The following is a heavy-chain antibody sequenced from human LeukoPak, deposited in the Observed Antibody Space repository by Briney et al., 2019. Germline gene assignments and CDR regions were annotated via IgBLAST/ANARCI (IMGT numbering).Heavy chain of an antibody. Sequence: SPTLSLTFAISGDSVSSNSAAWNWIRQSPSRGLEWLGRTYYRSKWYNDYAVSVKSRITINPDTSKNQFSLQLNSVTPEDTAVYYCARISPYGEPNWFDPWGQGTLVTVSS. CDR3: ARISPYGEPNWFDP. CDR1: GDSVSSNSAA. CDR2: TYYRSKWYN. J-gene: IGHJ5*02. D-gene: IGHD1-14*01. V-gene: IGHV6-1*01.